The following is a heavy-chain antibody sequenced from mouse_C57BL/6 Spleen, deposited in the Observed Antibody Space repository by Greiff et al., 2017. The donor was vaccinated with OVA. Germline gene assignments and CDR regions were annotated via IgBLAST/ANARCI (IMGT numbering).Heavy chain of an antibody. J-gene: IGHJ2*01. V-gene: IGHV1-15*01. CDR2: IDPETGGT. CDR1: GYTFTDYE. Sequence: QVHVKQSGAELVRPGASVTLSCKASGYTFTDYEMHWVKQTPVHGLEWIGAIDPETGGTAYNQKFKGKAILTADKSSSTAYMELRSLTSEDSAVYYCTRSLLPYFDYWGQGTTLTVSS. D-gene: IGHD2-1*01. CDR3: TRSLLPYFDY.